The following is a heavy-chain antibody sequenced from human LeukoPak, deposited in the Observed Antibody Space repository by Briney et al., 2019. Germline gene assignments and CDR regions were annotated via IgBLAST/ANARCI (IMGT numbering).Heavy chain of an antibody. CDR3: ARSIRGDGYNPHAFDI. D-gene: IGHD5-24*01. V-gene: IGHV1-2*02. CDR1: GYTFTSYY. Sequence: ASVKVSCKASGYTFTSYYMHWVRQAPGQGLEWMGWINPNSGGTNYAQKFQGRVTMTRDTSISTAYMELSRLRSDDTAVYYCARSIRGDGYNPHAFDIWGQGTMVTVSS. CDR2: INPNSGGT. J-gene: IGHJ3*02.